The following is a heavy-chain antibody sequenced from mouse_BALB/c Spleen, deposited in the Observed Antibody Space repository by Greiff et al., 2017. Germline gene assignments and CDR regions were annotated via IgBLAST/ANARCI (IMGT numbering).Heavy chain of an antibody. CDR2: ISNGGGST. CDR3: ARGNYYGSSGFAY. CDR1: GFTFSSYT. Sequence: EVMLVESGGGLVQPGGSLKLSCAASGFTFSSYTMSWVRQTPEKRLEWVAYISNGGGSTYYPDTVKGQFTISRDNAKNTLYLQMSSLKSEDTAMYYCARGNYYGSSGFAYWGQGTLVTVSA. V-gene: IGHV5-12-2*01. J-gene: IGHJ3*01. D-gene: IGHD1-1*01.